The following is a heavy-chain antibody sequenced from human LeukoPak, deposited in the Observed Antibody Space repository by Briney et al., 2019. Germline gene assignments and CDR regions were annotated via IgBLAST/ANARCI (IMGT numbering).Heavy chain of an antibody. CDR1: GGSCDDYY. Sequence: SGTLSLTCAVYGGSCDDYYCSWIRQPPGKGLEWIGEIHPHGIFYYNSSLVSRVTISIDTSKTQFSLRLTSVTAADTAFYYCARGRDRSKAGDLWGQGSLVTVSS. V-gene: IGHV4-34*01. CDR2: IHPHGIF. CDR3: ARGRDRSKAGDL. J-gene: IGHJ5*02. D-gene: IGHD5-24*01.